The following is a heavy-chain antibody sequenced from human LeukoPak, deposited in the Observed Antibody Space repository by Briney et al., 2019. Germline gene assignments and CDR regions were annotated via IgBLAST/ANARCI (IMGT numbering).Heavy chain of an antibody. V-gene: IGHV4-34*01. CDR2: INHSGST. D-gene: IGHD6-13*01. CDR3: ARAPARIAAAGY. Sequence: PSETLSLTCAVYGGSFSGYYWSWIRQPPGKGLEWIGEINHSGSTNYNPSLKSRVTISVDTSKNQFSLMLSSVTDADTAVYYCARAPARIAAAGYWGQGTLVTVSS. CDR1: GGSFSGYY. J-gene: IGHJ4*02.